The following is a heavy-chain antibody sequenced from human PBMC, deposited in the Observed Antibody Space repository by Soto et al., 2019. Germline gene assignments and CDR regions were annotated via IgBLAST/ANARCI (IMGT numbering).Heavy chain of an antibody. CDR3: AKAKSGYDSSGYHPSSFQH. CDR1: GYSFTSYG. Sequence: GESLKISCKGSGYSFTSYGISWVRQAPGQGLEWMGWISAYNGNTNYAQKLQGRVTMTTDTSTSTAYMELRSLRPDDTAVYYCAKAKSGYDSSGYHPSSFQHWGQGTLVTVSS. J-gene: IGHJ1*01. CDR2: ISAYNGNT. D-gene: IGHD3-22*01. V-gene: IGHV1-18*01.